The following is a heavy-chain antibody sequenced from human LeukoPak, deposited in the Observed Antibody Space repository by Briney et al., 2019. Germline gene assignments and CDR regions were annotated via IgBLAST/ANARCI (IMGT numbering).Heavy chain of an antibody. CDR3: ARGKGGPAAIALFDY. V-gene: IGHV1-69*13. J-gene: IGHJ4*02. CDR1: GGTFSSYA. CDR2: IIPIFGTA. D-gene: IGHD2-2*02. Sequence: SVKVSCKASGGTFSSYAIGWVRQAPGQGLEWMGGIIPIFGTANYAQKFQGRVTITADESTSTAYMELSSLRSEDTAVYYCARGKGGPAAIALFDYWGQGTLVTVSS.